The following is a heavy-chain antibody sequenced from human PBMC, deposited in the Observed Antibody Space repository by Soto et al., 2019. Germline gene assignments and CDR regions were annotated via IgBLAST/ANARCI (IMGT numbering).Heavy chain of an antibody. D-gene: IGHD3-10*01. J-gene: IGHJ6*02. CDR1: GGSISSGDYY. Sequence: QVQLQESGPGLVKPSQTLSLTCTVSGGSISSGDYYWSWIRQPPGKGLEWIGYIYYSGSTYYNPSLKSRVTRSVDTSKNQFSLKLSSVTAADTAVYYCASVGFGELLAHGMDVWGQGTTVTVSS. CDR3: ASVGFGELLAHGMDV. CDR2: IYYSGST. V-gene: IGHV4-30-4*01.